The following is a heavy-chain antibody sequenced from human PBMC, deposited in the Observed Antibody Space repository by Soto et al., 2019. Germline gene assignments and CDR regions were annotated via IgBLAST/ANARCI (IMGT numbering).Heavy chain of an antibody. D-gene: IGHD1-20*01. CDR2: IYSGGST. V-gene: IGHV3-53*02. J-gene: IGHJ6*02. Sequence: EVQLVETGGGLIQPGGSLRLSCAASGFTVSSNYMSWVRQAPGKGLEWVAVIYSGGSTYYEDSVKGRFTISRDNSKNTLYLQMNSLRAEDTAVYYCARDPGITGTTDYCYYGMDVWGQGTTVTVSS. CDR1: GFTVSSNY. CDR3: ARDPGITGTTDYCYYGMDV.